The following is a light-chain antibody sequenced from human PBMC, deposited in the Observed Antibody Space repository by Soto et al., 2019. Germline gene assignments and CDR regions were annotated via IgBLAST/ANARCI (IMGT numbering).Light chain of an antibody. CDR1: SSDVGNYNL. V-gene: IGLV2-23*03. CDR2: EGS. J-gene: IGLJ3*02. Sequence: QSALTQPASVSGSPGQSITISCTGTSSDVGNYNLVSWYQQHPGKAPKLVIYEGSKRPSGVSNRFSGSKSGNTASLTISGLQAEDEADYYCCSFATNSAFVVFGGGTNVTVL. CDR3: CSFATNSAFVV.